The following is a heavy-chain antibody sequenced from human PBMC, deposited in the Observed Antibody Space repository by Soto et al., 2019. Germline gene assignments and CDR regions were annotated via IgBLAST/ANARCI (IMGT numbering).Heavy chain of an antibody. CDR3: ARDRIYSSSWYDY. Sequence: QVQLVESGGGVVQPGRSLRLSCAASGFTFSSYAMHWVRQAPGKGLEWVAVISYDGSNKYYADSVKGRFTISGDNSKNTLYLQMNSLRAEDTAVYYCARDRIYSSSWYDYWGQGTLVTVSS. CDR1: GFTFSSYA. D-gene: IGHD6-13*01. CDR2: ISYDGSNK. J-gene: IGHJ4*02. V-gene: IGHV3-30-3*01.